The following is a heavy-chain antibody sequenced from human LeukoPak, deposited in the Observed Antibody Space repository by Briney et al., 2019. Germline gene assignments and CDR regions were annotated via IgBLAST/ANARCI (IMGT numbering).Heavy chain of an antibody. CDR1: GGYIGSYY. J-gene: IGHJ3*02. V-gene: IGHV4-59*01. D-gene: IGHD6-19*01. Sequence: PSETLSLTCTVSGGYIGSYYWSWIRQPPGRGLEWIGYIHHSGSTYYNPSLKSRITISVDTSKNQFSLKLTSVTAADTAVYYCARRRSSGWSRFDIWGQGTMVTVSS. CDR3: ARRRSSGWSRFDI. CDR2: IHHSGST.